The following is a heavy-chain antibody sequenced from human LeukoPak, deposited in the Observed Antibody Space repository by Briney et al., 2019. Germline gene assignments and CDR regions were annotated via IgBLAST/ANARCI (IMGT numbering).Heavy chain of an antibody. Sequence: SETLSLTCTVSGGSVSSGSYYWSWIRQPPGKGLEWLGYIYYSGSTNYNPSLKSRVTISVDTSKNQFSLKLSSVTAADTAVYYCARVADSSGWPPSYYYYYYGMDVWGQGTTVTVSS. CDR2: IYYSGST. CDR1: GGSVSSGSYY. D-gene: IGHD6-19*01. J-gene: IGHJ6*02. CDR3: ARVADSSGWPPSYYYYYYGMDV. V-gene: IGHV4-61*01.